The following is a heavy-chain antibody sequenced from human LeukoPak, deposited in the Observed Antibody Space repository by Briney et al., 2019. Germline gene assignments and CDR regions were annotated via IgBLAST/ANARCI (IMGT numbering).Heavy chain of an antibody. CDR3: ARSGITIFGVVTMNWFDP. Sequence: SETLSLTCTVSGGSISSYYWSWIRQPPGEGLEWIGYIYYSGSTNYNPSLKSRVTISVDTSKNQFSLKLSSVTAADTAVYYCARSGITIFGVVTMNWFDPWGREPWSPSPQ. CDR2: IYYSGST. V-gene: IGHV4-59*01. D-gene: IGHD3-3*01. J-gene: IGHJ5*02. CDR1: GGSISSYY.